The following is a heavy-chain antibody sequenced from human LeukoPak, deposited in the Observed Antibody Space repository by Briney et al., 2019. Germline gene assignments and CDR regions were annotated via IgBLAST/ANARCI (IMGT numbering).Heavy chain of an antibody. V-gene: IGHV1-69*06. CDR2: IIPIFGTA. D-gene: IGHD5-12*01. Sequence: SVKVSCKASGGTFSNYAISWVRQAPGQGLEWMGGIIPIFGTANYAQKFRGRVTMTADTATSTAYMELRSLTSDDTAMYYCARSGRGTYYYFDLWGQGTLVTVSS. J-gene: IGHJ4*02. CDR3: ARSGRGTYYYFDL. CDR1: GGTFSNYA.